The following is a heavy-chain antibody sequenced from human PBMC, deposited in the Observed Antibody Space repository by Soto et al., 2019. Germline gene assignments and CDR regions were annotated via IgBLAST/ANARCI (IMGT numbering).Heavy chain of an antibody. CDR2: IYNGGNT. CDR1: GGSISSYY. V-gene: IGHV4-4*07. Sequence: SETLSLTCTASGGSISSYYWSWIRQSAGKGLEWIGRIYNGGNTQYNPSLKSRVTMSADTSKNQFSLRLNSVTAADTAVYYCARDGSDSYVLDVWGQGSTVTV. D-gene: IGHD3-16*01. J-gene: IGHJ6*02. CDR3: ARDGSDSYVLDV.